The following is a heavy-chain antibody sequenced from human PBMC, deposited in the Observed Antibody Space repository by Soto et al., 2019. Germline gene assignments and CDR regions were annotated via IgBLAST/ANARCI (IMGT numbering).Heavy chain of an antibody. D-gene: IGHD1-26*01. CDR1: GFTFSTFA. CDR2: ITGGSGFT. CDR3: AKSGPTNYFDF. Sequence: GGSLRLSCAASGFTFSTFAMNWVRQAPGKGLEWVSGITGGSGFTFYADSVKGRSTISRDDSENTLFLQMSSLRAEDTAKYYCAKSGPTNYFDFWGQGXLVTVYS. J-gene: IGHJ4*02. V-gene: IGHV3-23*01.